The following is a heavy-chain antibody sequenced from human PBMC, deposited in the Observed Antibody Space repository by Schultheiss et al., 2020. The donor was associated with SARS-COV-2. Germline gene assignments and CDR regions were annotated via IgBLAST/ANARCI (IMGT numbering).Heavy chain of an antibody. CDR3: ARVNAPYGDYVGIDY. Sequence: SETLSLTCTVYVGSISGSFWSWIRQPPGEELEWVGESSHSGSTNYNPSLKSRVTISVDTSKNQFSLKLSSVTAADTAVYYCARVNAPYGDYVGIDYWGQGTLVTVSS. CDR1: VGSISGSF. J-gene: IGHJ4*02. V-gene: IGHV4-34*01. CDR2: SSHSGST. D-gene: IGHD4-17*01.